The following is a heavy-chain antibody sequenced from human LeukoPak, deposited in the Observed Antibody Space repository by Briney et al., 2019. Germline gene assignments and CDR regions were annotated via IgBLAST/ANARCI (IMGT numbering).Heavy chain of an antibody. J-gene: IGHJ5*02. CDR1: GHTFTGYY. CDR2: INPNSGGT. CDR3: ARLGIAGSWFDP. D-gene: IGHD3-10*01. Sequence: ASVKVSCKASGHTFTGYYMHWVRQAPGQGLEWMGRINPNSGGTNYAQKFQGRVTMTRDTSISTAYMELSRLRSDDTAVYYCARLGIAGSWFDPWGQGTLVTASS. V-gene: IGHV1-2*06.